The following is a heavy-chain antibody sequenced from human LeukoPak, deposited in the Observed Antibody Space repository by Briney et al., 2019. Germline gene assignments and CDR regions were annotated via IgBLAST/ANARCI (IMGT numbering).Heavy chain of an antibody. CDR1: GGTFSSYA. J-gene: IGHJ6*03. CDR3: ARAIVVVPAAQGYYYYYMDV. Sequence: ASVKVSCKASGGTFSSYAISWVRQAPGQGLEWMGGIIPIFGTANYAQKFQGRVTITTDESTSTAYMELSSLRSDDTAVYYCARAIVVVPAAQGYYYYYMDVWGKGTTVTVSS. CDR2: IIPIFGTA. V-gene: IGHV1-69*05. D-gene: IGHD2-2*01.